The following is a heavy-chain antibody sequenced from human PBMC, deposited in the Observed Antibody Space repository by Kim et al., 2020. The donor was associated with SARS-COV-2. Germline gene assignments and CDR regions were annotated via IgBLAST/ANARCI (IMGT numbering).Heavy chain of an antibody. V-gene: IGHV4-39*01. D-gene: IGHD6-13*01. CDR1: GGSISSSSYY. CDR2: IYYSGST. J-gene: IGHJ4*02. Sequence: ETLSLTCTVSGGSISSSSYYWGWIRQPPGKGLEWIGSIYYSGSTYYNPSLKSRVTISVDTSKNQFSLKLSSVTAADTAVYYCARRIAAAGTYKLWGQGTLVTVSS. CDR3: ARRIAAAGTYKL.